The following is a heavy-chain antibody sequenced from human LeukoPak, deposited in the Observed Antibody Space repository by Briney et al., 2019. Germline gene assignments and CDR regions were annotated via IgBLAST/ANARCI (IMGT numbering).Heavy chain of an antibody. J-gene: IGHJ5*02. D-gene: IGHD3-9*01. CDR3: ARSGLRYFDWLDPNWFDP. CDR2: IIPIFGTA. V-gene: IGHV1-69*13. CDR1: GGTFSSYA. Sequence: GASVKVSCKASGGTFSSYAISWVRQAPGQGLEWMGGIIPIFGTANYAQKFQGRVTITADESTSTAYMELSSLRSGDTAVYYCARSGLRYFDWLDPNWFDPWGQGTLVTVSS.